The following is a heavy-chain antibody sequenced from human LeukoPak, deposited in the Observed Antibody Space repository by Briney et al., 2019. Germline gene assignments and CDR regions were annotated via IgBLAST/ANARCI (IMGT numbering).Heavy chain of an antibody. D-gene: IGHD6-19*01. CDR1: GASFGSSNW. J-gene: IGHJ4*02. CDR2: IHHSGST. Sequence: PSETLSLTCAVSGASFGSSNWWIWVRQPPKKGLEWIGEIHHSGSTNYNPSLKSRVTMSVDTSKNQISLRLSSVTAADTAVYYCARGLYGSDSYWGQGNLVTVSS. V-gene: IGHV4-4*02. CDR3: ARGLYGSDSY.